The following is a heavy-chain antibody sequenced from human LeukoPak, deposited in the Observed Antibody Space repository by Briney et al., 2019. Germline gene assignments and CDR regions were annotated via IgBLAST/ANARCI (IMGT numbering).Heavy chain of an antibody. CDR2: INHSGST. Sequence: SETLSLTCAYGGSFSGYYWSWIRQPPGKGLEWIGEINHSGSTYYNPSLKSRVTISVDRSKNQFSLKLSSVTAADTAVYYCARGGDYGDFPPFYFDYWGQGTLVTVSS. V-gene: IGHV4-34*01. J-gene: IGHJ4*02. CDR1: GGSFSGYY. CDR3: ARGGDYGDFPPFYFDY. D-gene: IGHD4-17*01.